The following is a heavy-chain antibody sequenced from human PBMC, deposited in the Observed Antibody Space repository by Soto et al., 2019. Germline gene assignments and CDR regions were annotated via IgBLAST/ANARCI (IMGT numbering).Heavy chain of an antibody. D-gene: IGHD2-15*01. V-gene: IGHV3-7*04. CDR1: GFTFSSYW. J-gene: IGHJ6*02. CDR2: IKQDGSEK. CDR3: ARVVVVADYYYGMDV. Sequence: EVQLVESGGGLVQPGGSLRLSCAASGFTFSSYWMSWVRQAPGKGLEWVANIKQDGSEKYYVDSVKGRFTISRDNAKNSLYLQMNSLRAEDTAVYCCARVVVVADYYYGMDVCGQGTTVTVSS.